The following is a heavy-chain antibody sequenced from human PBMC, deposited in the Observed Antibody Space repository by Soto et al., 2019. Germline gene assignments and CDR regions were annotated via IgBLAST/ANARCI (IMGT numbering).Heavy chain of an antibody. CDR2: INSDGSST. D-gene: IGHD4-4*01. CDR3: ARGRVNYSYFDY. Sequence: EVQLVESGGGLVQPGGSLRLSCAASGFTLSSYWMHWVRQAPGEGLVWVSRINSDGSSTIYADSVQGRFTISRENARNTLSLQMNSLRAEDTAVYYCARGRVNYSYFDYWGQGILVTVSS. J-gene: IGHJ4*02. CDR1: GFTLSSYW. V-gene: IGHV3-74*01.